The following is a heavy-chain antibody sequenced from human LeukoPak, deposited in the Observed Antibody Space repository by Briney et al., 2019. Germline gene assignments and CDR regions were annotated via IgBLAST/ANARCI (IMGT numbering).Heavy chain of an antibody. CDR1: GGSVSSNNYY. CDR3: ARGGHYGGNFDY. CDR2: ISYSGST. V-gene: IGHV4-39*07. J-gene: IGHJ4*02. D-gene: IGHD4-23*01. Sequence: PSETLSLTCTVSGGSVSSNNYYWGWIRQPPGKGLEWIGSISYSGSTYYNPSLKSRVTISVDTSKNQFSLKLSSVTAADTAVYYCARGGHYGGNFDYWGQGTLVTVSS.